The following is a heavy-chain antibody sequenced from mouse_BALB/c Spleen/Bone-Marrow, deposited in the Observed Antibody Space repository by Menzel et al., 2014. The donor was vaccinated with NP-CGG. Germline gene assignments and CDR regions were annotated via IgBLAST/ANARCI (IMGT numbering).Heavy chain of an antibody. J-gene: IGHJ3*01. V-gene: IGHV5-6*02. CDR1: GFTLSSYG. CDR3: ALNWDSAY. Sequence: DVKLVESGGDLVKPGGSLKLSCAASGFTLSSYGMSWVRQTPDKRLEWVATINNGGTYTYYPDSVKGRFTISRDNAKNTLYLQMSSLKSEDTAMYYCALNWDSAYWGQGTLVTVSA. D-gene: IGHD4-1*02. CDR2: INNGGTYT.